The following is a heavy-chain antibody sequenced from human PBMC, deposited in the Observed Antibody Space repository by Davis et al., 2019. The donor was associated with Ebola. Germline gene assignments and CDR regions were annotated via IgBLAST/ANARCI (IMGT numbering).Heavy chain of an antibody. CDR3: ARGVWFGELFNGMDV. J-gene: IGHJ6*04. CDR2: ISYDGSNK. Sequence: PGGSLRLSCAASGFTFSSYAMHWVHQAPGKGLEWVAVISYDGSNKYYADSVKGRFTISRDNSKNTLYLQMNSLRAEDTAVYYCARGVWFGELFNGMDVWGKGTTVTVSS. V-gene: IGHV3-30-3*01. CDR1: GFTFSSYA. D-gene: IGHD3-10*01.